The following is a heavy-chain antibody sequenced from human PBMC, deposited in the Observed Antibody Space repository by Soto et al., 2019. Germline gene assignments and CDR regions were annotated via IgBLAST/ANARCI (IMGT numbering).Heavy chain of an antibody. CDR3: ARAGLSHYYYGMDV. J-gene: IGHJ6*02. V-gene: IGHV1-69*12. Sequence: QVQLVQSGAEVKKPGSSVKVSCKASGGTFSSYAISWVRQAPGQGLEWMGGIIPIFGTANYAQKFQGRVTXTAXEXRSTAYMELSSLRFEDTAVYYCARAGLSHYYYGMDVWGQGTTVTVSS. CDR1: GGTFSSYA. CDR2: IIPIFGTA.